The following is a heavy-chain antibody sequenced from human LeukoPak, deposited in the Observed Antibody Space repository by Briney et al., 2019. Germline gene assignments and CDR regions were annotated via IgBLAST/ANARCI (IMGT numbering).Heavy chain of an antibody. CDR2: ISSSSSYI. J-gene: IGHJ4*02. V-gene: IGHV3-11*06. Sequence: GGSLRLSCAASGFTFSDYYMSWIRQAPGKGLEWVSYISSSSSYIYYADSVKGRFTISRDNAKNSLYLQMNSLRAEDTAVYYCARLTLDILTPIDYWGQGTLVTVSS. D-gene: IGHD3-9*01. CDR1: GFTFSDYY. CDR3: ARLTLDILTPIDY.